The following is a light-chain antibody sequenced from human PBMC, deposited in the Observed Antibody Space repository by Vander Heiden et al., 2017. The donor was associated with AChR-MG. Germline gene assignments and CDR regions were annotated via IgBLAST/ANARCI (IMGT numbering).Light chain of an antibody. CDR1: SNAVGRYNF. CDR3: CSYAVLTSWV. J-gene: IGLJ3*02. V-gene: IGLV2-23*02. CDR2: EVS. Sequence: QSALTQPASVSGSPGRSLTISCTGTSNAVGRYNFVSWYQQHPGKAPKLMIYEVSKRPSGVSDRFSGSKSGNTASLTSSGLQAEDEADYYCCSYAVLTSWVFGVGTKLTVL.